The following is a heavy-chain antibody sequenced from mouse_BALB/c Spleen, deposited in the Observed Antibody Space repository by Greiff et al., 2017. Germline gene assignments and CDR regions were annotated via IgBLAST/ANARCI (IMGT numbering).Heavy chain of an antibody. Sequence: EVQGVESGGGLVKPGGSLKLSCAASGFAFSSYDMSWVRQTPEKRLEWVAYISSGGGSTYYPDTVKGRFTISRDNAKNTLYLQMSSLKSEDTAMYYCARYGNAMDYWGQGTSVTVSS. CDR1: GFAFSSYD. J-gene: IGHJ4*01. D-gene: IGHD2-1*01. CDR3: ARYGNAMDY. CDR2: ISSGGGST. V-gene: IGHV5-12-1*01.